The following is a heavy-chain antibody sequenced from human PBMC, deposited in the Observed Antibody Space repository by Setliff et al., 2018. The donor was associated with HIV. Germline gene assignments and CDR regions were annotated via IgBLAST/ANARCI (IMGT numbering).Heavy chain of an antibody. J-gene: IGHJ4*02. CDR2: IYSDGSS. V-gene: IGHV3-53*01. Sequence: GGSLRLSCAASGFTVSRFYMSWVRQAPGKGQEWVSVIYSDGSSYYADSVRGRFTISRDNYKNTLYLQMNSLRPEDTAVYYCARDSPLSHFDYWGQGILVTVSS. CDR3: ARDSPLSHFDY. CDR1: GFTVSRFY.